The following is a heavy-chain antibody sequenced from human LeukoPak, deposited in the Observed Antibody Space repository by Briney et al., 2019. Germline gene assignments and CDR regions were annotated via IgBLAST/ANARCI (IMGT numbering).Heavy chain of an antibody. J-gene: IGHJ6*03. D-gene: IGHD6-13*01. CDR1: GGSFSGYL. CDR3: ARDRPGCSSSWDLYYYYYMDV. CDR2: IYTSGST. Sequence: SETLSLTCAVYGGSFSGYLWSWIRQPPGKGLEWIGRIYTSGSTNYNPSLKSRVTMSVDTSKNQFSLKLSSVTAADTAVYYCARDRPGCSSSWDLYYYYYMDVRGKGTTVTVSS. V-gene: IGHV4-4*07.